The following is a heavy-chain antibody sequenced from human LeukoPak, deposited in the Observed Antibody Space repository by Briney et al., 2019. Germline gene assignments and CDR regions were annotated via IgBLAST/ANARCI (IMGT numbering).Heavy chain of an antibody. J-gene: IGHJ4*02. CDR1: GFTFSSYS. Sequence: GGSLRLSCAASGFTFSSYSMSWVRQAPGKELEWVSSISSQSTYIYSADSLKGRFAISRDNAKNSLYLQMNSLRAEDTAVYYCARDPHLSGWSDYWGQGTLVTVSS. CDR2: ISSQSTYI. D-gene: IGHD6-19*01. CDR3: ARDPHLSGWSDY. V-gene: IGHV3-21*01.